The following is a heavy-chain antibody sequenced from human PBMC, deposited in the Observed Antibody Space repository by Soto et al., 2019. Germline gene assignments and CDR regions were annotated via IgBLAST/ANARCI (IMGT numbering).Heavy chain of an antibody. V-gene: IGHV1-69*12. Sequence: QVQLVQSGAEVKKPGSSVKVSCKASGGTFGSYVFNWVRQAPGQGLEWMGGIIPIFGTPNYAQKFQGRVTITADESTNTAYMELSSLRPEDTAVFYCARDLGSGYDPGDYWGQGALVTVSS. CDR3: ARDLGSGYDPGDY. J-gene: IGHJ4*02. D-gene: IGHD5-12*01. CDR1: GGTFGSYV. CDR2: IIPIFGTP.